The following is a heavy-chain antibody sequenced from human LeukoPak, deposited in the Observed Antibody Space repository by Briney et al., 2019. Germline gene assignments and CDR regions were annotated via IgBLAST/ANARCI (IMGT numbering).Heavy chain of an antibody. CDR2: INHSGST. J-gene: IGHJ5*02. V-gene: IGHV4-34*01. CDR1: GGSFSGYY. Sequence: PSETLSLTCAVYGGSFSGYYWSWIRQPPGKGLEWIGEINHSGSTNYNPSLKSRVTISVDTSKNQFSLKLSSVTAADTAVYYCARVVSSTCCDWFDPWGQGTLVTVSS. CDR3: ARVVSSTCCDWFDP. D-gene: IGHD2-2*01.